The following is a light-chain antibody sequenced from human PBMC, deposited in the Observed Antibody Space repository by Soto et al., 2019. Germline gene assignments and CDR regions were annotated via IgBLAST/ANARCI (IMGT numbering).Light chain of an antibody. V-gene: IGKV1-6*01. CDR2: AAS. CDR3: LQDYNYPRT. CDR1: QGIRND. Sequence: AIQMTQSPSSLSASVGDRVTITGRPSQGIRNDLGWYQQQPGKAPKLLIYAASSLQSGVPSRFSGSGSGTDFTLTIRSLQPEDFATYYCLQDYNYPRTFGPGTNVDIK. J-gene: IGKJ3*01.